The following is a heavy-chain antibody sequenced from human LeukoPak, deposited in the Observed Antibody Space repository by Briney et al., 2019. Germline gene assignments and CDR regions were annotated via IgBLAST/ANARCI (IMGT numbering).Heavy chain of an antibody. J-gene: IGHJ4*01. V-gene: IGHV3-7*01. CDR2: INEDGSAQ. CDR1: GLIFSDFW. Sequence: GGSLRLSCAASGLIFSDFWMNWIRQVPGKGLEWVANINEDGSAQDYVDSVRGRFAISRDNAKTSLYLQTNSLRVEDTAIYYCATRESSMARSHWGHGTLVTVSS. CDR3: ATRESSMARSH. D-gene: IGHD3-10*01.